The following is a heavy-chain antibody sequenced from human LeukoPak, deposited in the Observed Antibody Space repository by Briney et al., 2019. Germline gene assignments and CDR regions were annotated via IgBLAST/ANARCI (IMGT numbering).Heavy chain of an antibody. D-gene: IGHD5-24*01. V-gene: IGHV4-59*01. CDR3: ARSSRILTIPTFDY. Sequence: SETLSLTCSVSGGSISNYYWSWIRQPPGKGLERIGYIYYSGSTKYNSSLKSRVTISVQTSNNQFSLKLSSVTAAGTAVYYCARSSRILTIPTFDYWGRGTLVTVSS. CDR2: IYYSGST. J-gene: IGHJ4*02. CDR1: GGSISNYY.